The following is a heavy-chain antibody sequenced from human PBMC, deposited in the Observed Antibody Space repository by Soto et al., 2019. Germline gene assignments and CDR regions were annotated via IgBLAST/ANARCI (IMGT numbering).Heavy chain of an antibody. D-gene: IGHD3-10*01. J-gene: IGHJ4*02. CDR2: INPSGGST. CDR3: ARDHQRDGATRLWFGESHALLFDY. CDR1: GYTFTSYY. V-gene: IGHV1-46*01. Sequence: ASVKVSCKASGYTFTSYYMHWVRQAPGQGLEWMGIINPSGGSTSYAQKFQGRVTMTRDTSTSTVYMELSSLRSEDTAVYYCARDHQRDGATRLWFGESHALLFDYWGQGTLVTVSS.